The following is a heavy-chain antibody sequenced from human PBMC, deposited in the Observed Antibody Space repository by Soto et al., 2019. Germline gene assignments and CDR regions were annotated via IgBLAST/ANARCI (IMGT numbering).Heavy chain of an antibody. CDR1: GFTFNDYA. D-gene: IGHD3-10*01. CDR3: SKASGSHPPPTN. V-gene: IGHV3-9*01. J-gene: IGHJ4*02. CDR2: ISWNSASI. Sequence: EVQLVESGGGLVQPGRSLRLSCAASGFTFNDYAMHWVRQAPGKGLEWVSGISWNSASIGYAASVKGRFTISRDNAENSLYLQMSSLRAEDTALYYCSKASGSHPPPTNWGQGTLVTVSS.